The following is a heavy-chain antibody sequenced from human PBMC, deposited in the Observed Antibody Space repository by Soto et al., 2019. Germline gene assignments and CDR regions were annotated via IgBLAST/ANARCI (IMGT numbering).Heavy chain of an antibody. Sequence: EVQLLESGGGLGQPGGSLRLSCAASGFTFSSYAMRWVRQAPGKGLEWVSAISGSGGSTYYADSVKGRFTISRDNSKNTVYLQMNSLRGEDTAVYYCARRGSGSYYDYWGQGTLVTVSS. CDR3: ARRGSGSYYDY. CDR2: ISGSGGST. CDR1: GFTFSSYA. J-gene: IGHJ4*02. V-gene: IGHV3-23*01. D-gene: IGHD1-26*01.